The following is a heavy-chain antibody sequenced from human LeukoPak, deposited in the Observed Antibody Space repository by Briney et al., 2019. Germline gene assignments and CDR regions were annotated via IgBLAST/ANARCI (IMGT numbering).Heavy chain of an antibody. Sequence: ASVKVSCKASGYTFTGYYINWVRQAPGQAPEWVGWVNPNTGGTRYAQKFQGRVTMTRDTSITTAFMELRGLTFDDTAVFYCVREAGPLDWGQGTLVTVSS. CDR3: VREAGPLD. J-gene: IGHJ4*02. CDR1: GYTFTGYY. V-gene: IGHV1-2*02. CDR2: VNPNTGGT.